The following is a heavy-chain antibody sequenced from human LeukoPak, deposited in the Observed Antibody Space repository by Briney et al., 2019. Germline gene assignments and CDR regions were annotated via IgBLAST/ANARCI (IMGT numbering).Heavy chain of an antibody. CDR3: ARLYDSCDY. Sequence: SETLSLTCTVSGGSISSYYWGWIRQPPGKGLEWIGSIYHSGSTYHNPSLKSRVTISVDTSKNQFSLKLSSVTAADTAVYYCARLYDSCDYWGQGTLVTVSS. D-gene: IGHD3-22*01. V-gene: IGHV4-39*01. J-gene: IGHJ4*02. CDR1: GGSISSYY. CDR2: IYHSGST.